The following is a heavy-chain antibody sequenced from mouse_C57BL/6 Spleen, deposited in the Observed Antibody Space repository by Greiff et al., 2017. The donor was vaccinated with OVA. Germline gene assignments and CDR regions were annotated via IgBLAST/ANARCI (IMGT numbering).Heavy chain of an antibody. Sequence: QVQLQQPGAELVKPGASVKMSCKASGYTFTSYWITWVKQRPGQGLEWIGDIYPGSGSPDYNEKFKRKATLTVDTSSSTSYMQLSSLTSEDAAVYYCARNLEGFAYWGQGTLVTVSA. V-gene: IGHV1-55*01. CDR2: IYPGSGSP. CDR1: GYTFTSYW. CDR3: ARNLEGFAY. J-gene: IGHJ3*01.